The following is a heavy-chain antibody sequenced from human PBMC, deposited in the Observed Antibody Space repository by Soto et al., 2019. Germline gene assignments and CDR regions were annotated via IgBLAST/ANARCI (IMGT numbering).Heavy chain of an antibody. CDR1: GGSVTSGTHY. CDR2: TYYSGGT. D-gene: IGHD3-10*01. Sequence: KTSWTLSLTCRVSGGSVTSGTHYWTWIRQPPGKGLEWIGYTYYSGGTNYNPSLKSRVTISLDTSKNQFSLKLSSMTAADTAVYYWASWRTSSGRYYFDYWGQGTLVTVSS. CDR3: ASWRTSSGRYYFDY. J-gene: IGHJ4*02. V-gene: IGHV4-61*01.